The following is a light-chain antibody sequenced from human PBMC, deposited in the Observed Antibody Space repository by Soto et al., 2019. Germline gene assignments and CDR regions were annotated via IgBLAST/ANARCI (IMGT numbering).Light chain of an antibody. CDR1: QSVGSRW. CDR3: QQYYSSRT. Sequence: EIVLTQSPGTVSLSPGERATLSCRASQSVGSRWLAWYQQKPGQAPRVLIYGGSNRATGIRDRFSGSGSGTDFTLTISRLELEDFAVYYCQQYYSSRTFGQGTNVDMK. V-gene: IGKV3-20*01. CDR2: GGS. J-gene: IGKJ1*01.